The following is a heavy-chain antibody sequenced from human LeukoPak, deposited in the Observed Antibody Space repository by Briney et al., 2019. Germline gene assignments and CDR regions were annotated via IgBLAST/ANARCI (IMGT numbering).Heavy chain of an antibody. CDR1: GFTFSSNA. J-gene: IGHJ5*02. V-gene: IGHV3-23*01. Sequence: RGWSLRLSCPASGFTFSSNAMSWVRQPPGKGLEWVSAIRGGGGGTYYADSVKGWFTISRDNSNNTLYLQMNSLRAEDTAVYYCAKSDKHWFDPWGQGTLVTVSS. CDR2: IRGGGGGT. CDR3: AKSDKHWFDP.